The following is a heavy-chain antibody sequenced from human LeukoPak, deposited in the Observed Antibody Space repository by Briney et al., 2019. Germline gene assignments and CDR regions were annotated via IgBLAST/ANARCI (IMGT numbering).Heavy chain of an antibody. CDR1: GFTFSSYS. V-gene: IGHV3-21*01. CDR3: ARDYCGGDCYPDY. J-gene: IGHJ4*02. D-gene: IGHD2-21*02. Sequence: GGSLRLSCAASGFTFSSYSMNWVRQAPGKGLEGVSSISSSSSYIYYADSVKGRFTISRDNAKNSLYLQMNSLRAEDTAVYYCARDYCGGDCYPDYWGQGTLVTVFS. CDR2: ISSSSSYI.